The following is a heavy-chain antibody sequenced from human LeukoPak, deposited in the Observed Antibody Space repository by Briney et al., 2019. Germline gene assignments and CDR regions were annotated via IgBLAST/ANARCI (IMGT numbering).Heavy chain of an antibody. CDR3: ARGDTYYYDSSGYWFDP. Sequence: SQTLSLTCTVSGGSISSGGYYWSWIRQHPGKGLEWIGYIYCSGSTYYNPSLKSRVTISVDTSKNQFSLKLSSVTAADTAVYYCARGDTYYYDSSGYWFDPWGQGTLVTVSS. D-gene: IGHD3-22*01. V-gene: IGHV4-31*03. J-gene: IGHJ5*02. CDR1: GGSISSGGYY. CDR2: IYCSGST.